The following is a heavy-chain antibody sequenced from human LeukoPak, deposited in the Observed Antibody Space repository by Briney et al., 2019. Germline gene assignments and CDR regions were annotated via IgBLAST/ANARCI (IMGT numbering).Heavy chain of an antibody. J-gene: IGHJ4*02. D-gene: IGHD7-27*01. CDR3: ARGLPNWGMVGY. CDR2: MKSNNGHT. V-gene: IGHV1-8*01. Sequence: ASVKVSCKASGYTFTSFDFNWVRQATGQGLEWMGWMKSNNGHTGYAQKFQGRVTMTRDTSISTAYMELSSLTFEDTAVYYCARGLPNWGMVGYWGQGTLVTVSS. CDR1: GYTFTSFD.